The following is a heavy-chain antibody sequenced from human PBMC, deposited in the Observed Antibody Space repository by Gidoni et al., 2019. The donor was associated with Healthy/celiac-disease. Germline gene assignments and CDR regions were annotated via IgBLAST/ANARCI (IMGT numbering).Heavy chain of an antibody. Sequence: QVQLVQSGAEVKKPGASVKVSCKASGYTFTSYDTNWVRQATGQGLEWKGWMNPNSGNTGYAQKFQGRVTMTRNTSISTAYMELSSLRSEDTAVYYCARPGSVGEFAVAGHRDDYFDYWGQGTLVTVSS. CDR2: MNPNSGNT. V-gene: IGHV1-8*01. CDR1: GYTFTSYD. D-gene: IGHD6-19*01. CDR3: ARPGSVGEFAVAGHRDDYFDY. J-gene: IGHJ4*02.